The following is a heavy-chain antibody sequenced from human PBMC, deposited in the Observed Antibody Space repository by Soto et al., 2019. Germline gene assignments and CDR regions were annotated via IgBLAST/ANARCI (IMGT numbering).Heavy chain of an antibody. CDR2: IYYSGST. CDR1: GGSISSYY. Sequence: SVPLSLTCTVSGGSISSYYWGWIRQPPGKGLEWIGYIYYSGSTNYNPSLKSRVTISVDTSKNQFSLKLSSVTAADTAVYYCARRGVTMVRGVIINHRYYYYYMDVWGKGTTVTVSS. CDR3: ARRGVTMVRGVIINHRYYYYYMDV. J-gene: IGHJ6*03. V-gene: IGHV4-59*08. D-gene: IGHD3-10*01.